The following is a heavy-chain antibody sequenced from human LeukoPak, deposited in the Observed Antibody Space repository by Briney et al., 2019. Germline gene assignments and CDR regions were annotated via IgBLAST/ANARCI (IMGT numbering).Heavy chain of an antibody. CDR3: ARSPYKWELLGFDY. D-gene: IGHD1-26*01. J-gene: IGHJ4*02. V-gene: IGHV3-74*01. CDR2: INSDGSST. Sequence: GGSLRLSCAASGFTFSSYAMSWVRQAPGKGLVWVSRINSDGSSTSYADSVKGRFTISRDNAKNTLYLQMNSLRAEDTAVYYCARSPYKWELLGFDYWGQGTLVTVSS. CDR1: GFTFSSYA.